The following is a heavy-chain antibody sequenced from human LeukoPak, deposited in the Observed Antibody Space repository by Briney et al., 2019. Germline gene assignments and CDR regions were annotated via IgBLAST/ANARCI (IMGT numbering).Heavy chain of an antibody. CDR2: IWYDGSNK. CDR3: ARDTLNWNLHGLDY. CDR1: GFTFSSYG. V-gene: IGHV3-33*01. J-gene: IGHJ4*02. D-gene: IGHD1-20*01. Sequence: QPGGSLRLSCAASGFTFSSYGMHWVRQAPGKGLEWVAVIWYDGSNKYYADSVKGRFTISRDNSKNTLYLQMNSLRAEDTAVYYCARDTLNWNLHGLDYWGQGTLVTVSS.